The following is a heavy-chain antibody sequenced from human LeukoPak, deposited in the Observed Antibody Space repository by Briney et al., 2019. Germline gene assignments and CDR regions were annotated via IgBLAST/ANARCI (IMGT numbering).Heavy chain of an antibody. CDR1: GGSISSYY. J-gene: IGHJ6*02. Sequence: SETLSLTCTVSGGSISSYYWGWIRQPAGKGLEWIGRIYTSGSTNYNPSLKSRVTMSVDTSKNQFSLKLSSVTAADTAVYYCARGYSSSSGYYYYGMDVWGQGTTVTVSS. D-gene: IGHD6-6*01. CDR3: ARGYSSSSGYYYYGMDV. CDR2: IYTSGST. V-gene: IGHV4-4*07.